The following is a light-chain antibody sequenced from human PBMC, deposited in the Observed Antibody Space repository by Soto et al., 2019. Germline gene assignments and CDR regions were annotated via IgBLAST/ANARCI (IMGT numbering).Light chain of an antibody. CDR3: SSYTSSSNYV. V-gene: IGLV2-14*01. CDR1: SSDVGGYNY. Sequence: QSVLTQPASVSGSPGQWITISCTGTSSDVGGYNYVSWYQQHSGKAPTLMIYDVSNRPSGVSNRFSGSKSGNTASQTISGLHAEDEADYYCSSYTSSSNYVFGTGTKLTVL. CDR2: DVS. J-gene: IGLJ1*01.